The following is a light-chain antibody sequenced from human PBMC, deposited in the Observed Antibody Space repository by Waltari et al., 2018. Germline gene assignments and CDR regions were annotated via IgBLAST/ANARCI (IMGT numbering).Light chain of an antibody. V-gene: IGLV2-11*01. Sequence: QAALTQPPSMSGSPGQSVTISCTGTSSDIGGYNRVSWYQQHPGKAPKLMIYDVSQRPSGVSDRVSGSNSGNTASLTISGLQAEDEADYYCCSYAGSNTFIFGAGTRLTVL. J-gene: IGLJ1*01. CDR3: CSYAGSNTFI. CDR2: DVS. CDR1: SSDIGGYNR.